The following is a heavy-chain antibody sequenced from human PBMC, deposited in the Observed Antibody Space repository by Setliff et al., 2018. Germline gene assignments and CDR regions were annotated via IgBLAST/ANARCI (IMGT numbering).Heavy chain of an antibody. J-gene: IGHJ4*02. CDR2: ISGSGGST. CDR3: ASYIAAAGPIDY. CDR1: GFTFSSYA. V-gene: IGHV3-23*01. Sequence: PGGSLRLSCAASGFTFSSYAMSWVRQAPGKGLEWVSVISGSGGSTYYADSVKGRFTISRDNSKNTLYLQMNSLRAEDTAVYYCASYIAAAGPIDYWGQGTLVTVSS. D-gene: IGHD6-13*01.